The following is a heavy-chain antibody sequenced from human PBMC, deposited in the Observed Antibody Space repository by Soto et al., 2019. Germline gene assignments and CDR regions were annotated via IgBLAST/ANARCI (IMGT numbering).Heavy chain of an antibody. CDR1: GGSISSGGYY. J-gene: IGHJ5*02. D-gene: IGHD4-17*01. CDR2: IYYSGST. Sequence: SETLSLTCTVSGGSISSGGYYWSWIRQHPGKGLEWIGYIYYSGSTYYNPSLKSRVTISVDTSKNQFSLKLSSVTAADTAVYYCARVTPYGEQWFDPWGQGTLVTVSS. CDR3: ARVTPYGEQWFDP. V-gene: IGHV4-31*03.